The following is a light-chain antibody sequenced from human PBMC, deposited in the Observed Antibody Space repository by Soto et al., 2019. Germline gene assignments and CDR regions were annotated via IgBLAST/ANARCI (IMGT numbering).Light chain of an antibody. V-gene: IGLV2-14*03. CDR1: SSDIGGYSY. J-gene: IGLJ2*01. CDR3: SSYSSRSTLLV. CDR2: DVN. Sequence: QSALTQPASVSASPEQSITISCIGTSSDIGGYSYVSWYQQHPGKAPKLLIRDVNYRPSGISARFSGSKSGNTASLTISGLQTEDEADYYCSSYSSRSTLLVFGGGTQLTVL.